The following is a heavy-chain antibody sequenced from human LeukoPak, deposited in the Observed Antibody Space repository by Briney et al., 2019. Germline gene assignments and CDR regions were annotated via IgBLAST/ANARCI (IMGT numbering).Heavy chain of an antibody. CDR2: IWYDGSNK. V-gene: IGHV3-33*01. CDR1: GFTFSSYG. Sequence: GGSLRLSCAASGFTFSSYGMHWVRQAPGKGLEWVAVIWYDGSNKYYADSVKGRFTISRDNSKNTLYLQMNSLRAEDTAVYYCARDMAVADRYFDYWGQGTLVTVSS. CDR3: ARDMAVADRYFDY. J-gene: IGHJ4*02. D-gene: IGHD6-19*01.